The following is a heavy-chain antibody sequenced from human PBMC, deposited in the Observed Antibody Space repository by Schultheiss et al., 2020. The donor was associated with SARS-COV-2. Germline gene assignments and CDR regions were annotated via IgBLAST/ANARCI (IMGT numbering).Heavy chain of an antibody. CDR1: GFTFSSYA. D-gene: IGHD2-15*01. J-gene: IGHJ4*02. Sequence: GGSLRLSCAASGFTFSSYAMSWVRQAPGKGLEWVSAISGSGSTIYYADSVKGRFTISRDNAKNSLYLQMNSLRAEDTALYYCAKEGEGGYCSGGSCSYFDYWGQGTLVTVSS. CDR3: AKEGEGGYCSGGSCSYFDY. CDR2: ISGSGSTI. V-gene: IGHV3-23*01.